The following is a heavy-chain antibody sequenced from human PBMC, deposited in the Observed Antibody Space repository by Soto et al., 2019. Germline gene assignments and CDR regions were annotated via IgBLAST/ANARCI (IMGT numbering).Heavy chain of an antibody. V-gene: IGHV4-31*03. CDR1: GGSISSGGYY. CDR3: ARDPAGSGSYWDY. D-gene: IGHD3-10*01. J-gene: IGHJ4*02. Sequence: QVQLQESGPGLVKPSQTLSLTCTVSGGSISSGGYYWSWIRQHPGKGLEWIGYIYYSGSTYYTPPLKSRVTISVDTSKNQFSLKLSSVTAADTAMYYCARDPAGSGSYWDYWGQGTLVTVSS. CDR2: IYYSGST.